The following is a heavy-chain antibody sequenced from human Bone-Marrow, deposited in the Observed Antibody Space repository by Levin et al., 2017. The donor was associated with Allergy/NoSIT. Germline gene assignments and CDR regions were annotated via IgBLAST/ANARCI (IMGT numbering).Heavy chain of an antibody. V-gene: IGHV4-59*08. D-gene: IGHD3-10*01. CDR2: IYYSGNT. J-gene: IGHJ5*02. CDR1: GGSISRYS. Sequence: SQTLSLTCTVSGGSISRYSWSWIRQPPGKGLEWIGYIYYSGNTNYGPSLKSRVTMSVDTSKNQFSLRLSSVTAADTAMYFCARFGDSGSFYNWFDPWGQGTLVTVSS. CDR3: ARFGDSGSFYNWFDP.